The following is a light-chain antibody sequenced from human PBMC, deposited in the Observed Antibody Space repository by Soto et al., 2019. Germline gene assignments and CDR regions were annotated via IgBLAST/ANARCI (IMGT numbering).Light chain of an antibody. CDR3: SSYAGSNMV. V-gene: IGLV2-8*01. CDR1: SSDVGGYNY. J-gene: IGLJ2*01. Sequence: QSALTQPPSASGSPGQSVTISCTGTSSDVGGYNYVSWYQQHPDKAPKLMIYEVSKRPSGVPDRFSGSKSGNTASLTVSGLQTEDEADYYCSSYAGSNMVFSGGTKLTVL. CDR2: EVS.